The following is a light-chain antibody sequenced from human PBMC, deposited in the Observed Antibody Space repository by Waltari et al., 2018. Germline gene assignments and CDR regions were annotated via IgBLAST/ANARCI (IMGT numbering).Light chain of an antibody. Sequence: EIVMTQSPATLSVSPGERVTLSCRASQSVSHNLAWYQQKPGQAPRLLIYGASTRATGIPARFSGSGSGTEFTLTISSLQSEDFAVYYCQQYNNWPPWTFGQGTKVEIK. CDR2: GAS. V-gene: IGKV3-15*01. CDR1: QSVSHN. J-gene: IGKJ1*01. CDR3: QQYNNWPPWT.